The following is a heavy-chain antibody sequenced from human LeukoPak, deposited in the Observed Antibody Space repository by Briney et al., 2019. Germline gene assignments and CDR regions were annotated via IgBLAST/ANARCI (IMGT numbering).Heavy chain of an antibody. CDR2: IYSGVTT. Sequence: GGSLRLSCAASGFSVSGTYMSWVRQAPGKGLEWVSVIYSGVTTLYADAVKGRFTISRDNSMNTLYLQMNSLRVEDTAVYFCARESDIVIVAASRGMDVWGQGTTVTLSS. CDR1: GFSVSGTY. J-gene: IGHJ6*02. CDR3: ARESDIVIVAASRGMDV. V-gene: IGHV3-66*01. D-gene: IGHD2/OR15-2a*01.